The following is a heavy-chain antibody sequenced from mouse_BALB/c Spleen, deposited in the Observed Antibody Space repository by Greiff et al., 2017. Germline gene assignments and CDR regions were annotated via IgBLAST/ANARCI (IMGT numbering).Heavy chain of an antibody. CDR2: IDPYNGGT. V-gene: IGHV1S135*01. Sequence: EVKLVESGPELVKPGASVKVSCKASGYAFTSYNMYWVKQSHGKSLEWIGYIDPYNGGTSYNQKFKGKATLTVDKSSSTAYMHLNSLTSEDSAVYYCARGVKGGYYYAMDYWGQGTSVTVSS. J-gene: IGHJ4*01. CDR3: ARGVKGGYYYAMDY. CDR1: GYAFTSYN.